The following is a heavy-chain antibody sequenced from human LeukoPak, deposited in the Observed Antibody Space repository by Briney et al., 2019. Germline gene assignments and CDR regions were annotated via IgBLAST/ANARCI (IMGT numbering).Heavy chain of an antibody. CDR2: IWYDGSNK. D-gene: IGHD6-13*01. CDR3: AKDSSSWYEGGDY. V-gene: IGHV3-33*06. J-gene: IGHJ4*02. Sequence: GGSLRLSCAASGFTFSSYGMHWVRQAPGKGLEWVAVIWYDGSNKYYADSVKGRFTISRDNSKNTLYLQMNSLRAEDTAVYYCAKDSSSWYEGGDYWGQGTLVTVSS. CDR1: GFTFSSYG.